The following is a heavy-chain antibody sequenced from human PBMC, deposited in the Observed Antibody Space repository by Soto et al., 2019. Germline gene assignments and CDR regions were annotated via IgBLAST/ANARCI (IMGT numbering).Heavy chain of an antibody. J-gene: IGHJ5*01. Sequence: GGSLRVSCAGSGFTFRDYYMSWIRQAPGKGLEWVSYISSSSYTNYADSVKGRFTISRDNAKNSLYLQMNSLRAEDTAVYYCARSSEENWFDPWGQGTLVTVSS. CDR2: ISSSSYT. CDR3: ARSSEENWFDP. CDR1: GFTFRDYY. V-gene: IGHV3-11*06.